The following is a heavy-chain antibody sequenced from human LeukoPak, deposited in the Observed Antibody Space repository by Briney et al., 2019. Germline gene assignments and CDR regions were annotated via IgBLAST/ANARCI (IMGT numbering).Heavy chain of an antibody. J-gene: IGHJ4*02. Sequence: GGSLRLPCAASGFTFDDYAMHWVRQAPGKGLEWVSGITWNSGSIGYADSVKGRFTISRDNAKNSLYLQMNSLRAEDTALYYCAKDGQIAARLDFDYLGQGTLVTVSS. V-gene: IGHV3-9*01. CDR2: ITWNSGSI. CDR3: AKDGQIAARLDFDY. D-gene: IGHD6-6*01. CDR1: GFTFDDYA.